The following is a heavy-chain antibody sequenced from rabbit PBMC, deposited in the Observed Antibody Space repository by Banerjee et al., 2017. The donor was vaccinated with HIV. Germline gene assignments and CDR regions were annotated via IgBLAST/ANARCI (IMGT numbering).Heavy chain of an antibody. CDR2: IEINSGKT. CDR1: GLDFGASYW. J-gene: IGHJ3*01. Sequence: QEQLEESGGGLVRPGGSLTLTCKASGLDFGASYWIYWVRQAPGKGLEWIGYIEINSGKTYYASWAKGRFTISKTSSTTVTLQMTSLTAADTATYFCSRNRDLWGQGTLVTVS. V-gene: IGHV1S45*01. CDR3: SRNRDL.